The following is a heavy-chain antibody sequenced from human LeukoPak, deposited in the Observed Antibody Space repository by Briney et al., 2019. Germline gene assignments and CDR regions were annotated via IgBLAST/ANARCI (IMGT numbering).Heavy chain of an antibody. Sequence: GASVKVSCKASVYTFTSYGISWVRQAPGQGLEWMGWSSAYNGNTNYAQKLQGRVTMTTDTSTSTAYMELRSLRSDDTAVYYCARDCSSTSCYWTNYYYYYGMDVWGQGTTVTVSS. CDR2: SSAYNGNT. J-gene: IGHJ6*02. D-gene: IGHD2-2*01. CDR3: ARDCSSTSCYWTNYYYYYGMDV. V-gene: IGHV1-18*01. CDR1: VYTFTSYG.